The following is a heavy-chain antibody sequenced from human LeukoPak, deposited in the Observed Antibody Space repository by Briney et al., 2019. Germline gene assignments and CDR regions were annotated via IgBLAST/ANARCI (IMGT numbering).Heavy chain of an antibody. CDR1: GGSISSSSYY. Sequence: SETLSLTCTVPGGSISSSSYYWGWIRQPPGKGLEWIGSIYYSGSTYYNPSLKSRVTISVDTSKNQFSLKLSSVTAADTAVYYCARQTTVTTHLLFDYWGQGTLVTVSS. V-gene: IGHV4-39*01. J-gene: IGHJ4*02. D-gene: IGHD4-17*01. CDR3: ARQTTVTTHLLFDY. CDR2: IYYSGST.